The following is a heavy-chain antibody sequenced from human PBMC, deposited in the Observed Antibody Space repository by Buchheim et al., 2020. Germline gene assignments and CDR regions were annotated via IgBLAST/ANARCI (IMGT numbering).Heavy chain of an antibody. J-gene: IGHJ6*02. CDR2: INPSGGST. CDR3: ARAALDYPYYYYGMDV. CDR1: GYTFTSYY. V-gene: IGHV1-46*01. D-gene: IGHD4-11*01. Sequence: QVQLVQSGAEVKKPGASVKVSCKASGYTFTSYYMHWVRQAPGQGLEWMGIINPSGGSTSYAQKFQGRVTMTRDTSTSTVFMELSSLRSEDTAVYYCARAALDYPYYYYGMDVWGQGTT.